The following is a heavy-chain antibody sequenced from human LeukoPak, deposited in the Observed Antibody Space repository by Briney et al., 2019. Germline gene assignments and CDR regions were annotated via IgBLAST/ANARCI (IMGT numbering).Heavy chain of an antibody. CDR1: GGTFSSYA. V-gene: IGHV1-69*04. Sequence: SVKVSCKASGGTFSSYAISWVRQAPGQGLEWMGRIIPILGIANYAQKFQGRVTMTTDTSTSTAYMEMRSLRSDDTAVFYCTRDLGTYTSSGSIFFDYWGQGTLVTVSS. J-gene: IGHJ4*02. CDR3: TRDLGTYTSSGSIFFDY. CDR2: IIPILGIA. D-gene: IGHD3-10*01.